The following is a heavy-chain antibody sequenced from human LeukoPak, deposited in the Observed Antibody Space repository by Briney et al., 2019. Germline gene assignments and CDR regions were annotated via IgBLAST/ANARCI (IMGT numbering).Heavy chain of an antibody. CDR2: IYYSGST. J-gene: IGHJ4*02. D-gene: IGHD3-10*01. CDR1: GGSNSSYY. CDR3: ARRVDGSAVDFDY. Sequence: EILSLTRTVSGGSNSSYYWSWIRQPPGKGLEWIGYIYYSGSTNYNPSLKSRVTISVDTSKNQFSLKLSSVTAADTAVYYCARRVDGSAVDFDYWGQGTQVTVAS. V-gene: IGHV4-59*08.